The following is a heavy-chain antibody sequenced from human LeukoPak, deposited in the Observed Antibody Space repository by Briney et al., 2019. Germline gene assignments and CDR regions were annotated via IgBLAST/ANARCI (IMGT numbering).Heavy chain of an antibody. Sequence: VKVSCKASGYTFTGYYMHWVRQAPGQRLEWMGWINPNSGGTNYAQKFQGRVTMTRDTSISTAYMELSRLRSDDTAVYYCARARTAAGTWGYWGQGTLVTVSS. D-gene: IGHD6-13*01. V-gene: IGHV1-2*02. J-gene: IGHJ4*02. CDR1: GYTFTGYY. CDR3: ARARTAAGTWGY. CDR2: INPNSGGT.